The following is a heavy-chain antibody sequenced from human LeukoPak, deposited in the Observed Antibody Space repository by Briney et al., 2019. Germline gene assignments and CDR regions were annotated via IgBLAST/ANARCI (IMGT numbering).Heavy chain of an antibody. CDR1: GYFISSGYY. D-gene: IGHD4-17*01. V-gene: IGHV4-38-2*02. CDR3: ARDDCGDPFDY. CDR2: IYHSGST. J-gene: IGHJ4*02. Sequence: PSETLSLTCTVSGYFISSGYYLGWIRQPPGKGLEWIGSIYHSGSTYYNPSLKSRVTVSLDTSKNQFSLKLSSVTAADTAVYYCARDDCGDPFDYWGQGTLVTVSS.